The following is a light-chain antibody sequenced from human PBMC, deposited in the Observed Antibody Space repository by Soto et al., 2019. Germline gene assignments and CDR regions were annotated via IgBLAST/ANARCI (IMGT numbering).Light chain of an antibody. V-gene: IGKV1-39*02. CDR3: QQYGSSWIT. Sequence: GYRVTITCRTSQSISSYLNWYQQKPGKAPKLRIYGASSLQSGVPSRFSGRGSGTDCTLTISRLETEDVAVYYCQQYGSSWITVGQGTRLEIK. CDR1: QSISSY. J-gene: IGKJ5*01. CDR2: GAS.